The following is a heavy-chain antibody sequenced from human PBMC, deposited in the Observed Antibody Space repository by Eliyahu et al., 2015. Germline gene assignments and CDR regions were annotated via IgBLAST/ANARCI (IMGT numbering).Heavy chain of an antibody. CDR2: MNPNSGNT. Sequence: QVQLVQSGAEVKKPGASVKVSCKASGYTFTXYDINWVRQATGQGLEWMGWMNPNSGNTGYAQKXQGRVTMTRNTSISTAYMELSSLRSEDTAVYYCARANYDSSGSFLEYYFDYWGQGTRSPSPQ. CDR1: GYTFTXYD. CDR3: ARANYDSSGSFLEYYFDY. V-gene: IGHV1-8*01. J-gene: IGHJ4*02. D-gene: IGHD3-22*01.